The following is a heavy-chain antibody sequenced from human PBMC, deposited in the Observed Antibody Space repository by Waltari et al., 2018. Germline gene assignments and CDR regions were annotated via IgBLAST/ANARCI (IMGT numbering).Heavy chain of an antibody. D-gene: IGHD1-1*01. CDR2: IIVKLAAA. V-gene: IGHV1-69*01. J-gene: IGHJ4*02. Sequence: VHLEQSGAVLKKPGSSVRVSCMASGGTFTNLVITWVRQAPGQGLEWMGGIIVKLAAANYAQKFQGRLSITADESTSTVYMDLSGLQSDDTAVYYCSKIISVTGSTSWGQGTLVTVSS. CDR1: GGTFTNLV. CDR3: SKIISVTGSTS.